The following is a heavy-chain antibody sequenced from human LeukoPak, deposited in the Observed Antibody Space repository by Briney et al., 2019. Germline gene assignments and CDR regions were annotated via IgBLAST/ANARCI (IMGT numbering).Heavy chain of an antibody. V-gene: IGHV4-39*01. CDR3: ARTRYYYNSRSYGAPYYFDY. Sequence: SETLSLTCSVSGGSISSSTYFWGWIRQPPGKGLEWIGSIYYSGSTYYNPSLKSRVTISVDTSKNQFSLKLSSVTAADTAVYYCARTRYYYNSRSYGAPYYFDYWGQGTLVTVSS. J-gene: IGHJ4*02. CDR2: IYYSGST. D-gene: IGHD3-10*01. CDR1: GGSISSSTYF.